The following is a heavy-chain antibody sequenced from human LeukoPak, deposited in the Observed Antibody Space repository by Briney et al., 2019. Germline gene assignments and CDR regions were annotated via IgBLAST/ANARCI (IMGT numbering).Heavy chain of an antibody. D-gene: IGHD2-2*02. CDR2: INHSGST. J-gene: IGHJ4*02. V-gene: IGHV4-34*01. CDR3: AGGEYCSSTSCYNFDY. Sequence: SETLSLTCAVYGGSFSGYYWSWIRQPPGKGLEWIGEINHSGSTNYNPSLKSRVPISVDTSNNQFSLKLSSVTAVDTAVYYCAGGEYCSSTSCYNFDYWGQGTLVTVSS. CDR1: GGSFSGYY.